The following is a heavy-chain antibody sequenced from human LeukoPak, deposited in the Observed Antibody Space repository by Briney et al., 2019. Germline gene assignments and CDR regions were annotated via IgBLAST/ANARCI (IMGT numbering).Heavy chain of an antibody. D-gene: IGHD5-18*01. Sequence: ASVKVSCKASGYTFTSYYMHWVRQAPGQGLEWMGIINPSGGSTSYAQKFQGRVTMTRDMSTSTVYMELRSLRSDDTAVYYCARDNWGYSYGPEGYFDYWGQGTLVTVSS. CDR2: INPSGGST. V-gene: IGHV1-46*01. CDR1: GYTFTSYY. J-gene: IGHJ4*02. CDR3: ARDNWGYSYGPEGYFDY.